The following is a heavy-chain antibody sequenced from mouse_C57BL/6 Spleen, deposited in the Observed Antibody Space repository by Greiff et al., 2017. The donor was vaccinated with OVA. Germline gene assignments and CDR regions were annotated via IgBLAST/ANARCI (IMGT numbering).Heavy chain of an antibody. V-gene: IGHV1-22*01. CDR3: ARFTTVVAMDY. CDR1: GYTFTDYN. J-gene: IGHJ4*01. Sequence: VQLKQSGPELVKPGASVKMSCKASGYTFTDYNMHWVKQSHGKSLEWIGYINPNNGGTSYNQKFKGKATLTVNKSSSTAYMELRSLTSEESAVYYGARFTTVVAMDYWGQGTSVTVSS. CDR2: INPNNGGT. D-gene: IGHD1-1*01.